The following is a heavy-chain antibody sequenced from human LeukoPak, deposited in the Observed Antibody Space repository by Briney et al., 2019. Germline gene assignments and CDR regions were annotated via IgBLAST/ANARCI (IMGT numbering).Heavy chain of an antibody. V-gene: IGHV1-69*05. CDR3: ARGSGDLSGDYAFDI. J-gene: IGHJ3*02. D-gene: IGHD4-17*01. Sequence: CVEVSCRASGHIFSSYAVSGVRQASGQALEGMGRIIPILCTANYAQKLQGRVTITTAESTSTAYMELSSLRSEDTDVYYCARGSGDLSGDYAFDIWGKGTMVTVSS. CDR1: GHIFSSYA. CDR2: IIPILCTA.